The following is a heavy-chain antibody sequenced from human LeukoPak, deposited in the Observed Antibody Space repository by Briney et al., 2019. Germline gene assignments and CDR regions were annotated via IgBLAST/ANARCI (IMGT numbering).Heavy chain of an antibody. CDR1: GGSISSSSYY. Sequence: SETLSLTCTVSGGSISSSSYYWGWIRQPPGKGLEWIGSIYYSGSTYYNPSLKSRVTISVDTSKNQFSLQLSYVTAADTAVYYCARYYDSSGYSLDAFDIWGQGTMVTVSS. CDR3: ARYYDSSGYSLDAFDI. CDR2: IYYSGST. D-gene: IGHD3-22*01. V-gene: IGHV4-39*01. J-gene: IGHJ3*02.